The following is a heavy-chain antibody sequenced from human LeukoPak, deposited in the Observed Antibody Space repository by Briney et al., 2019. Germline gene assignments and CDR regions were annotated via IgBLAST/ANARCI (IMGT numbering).Heavy chain of an antibody. Sequence: GGSLRLSCTASGFIFSSYQKKWVRRAPGEGVEGGSYISSSGRGIYYADSVKGRFTISRDNAKNSLYLPMNSLRDEDTAVYYCVTGLGSSDYYFSYFDNWGQGTLVTVSS. J-gene: IGHJ4*02. D-gene: IGHD3-22*01. CDR3: VTGLGSSDYYFSYFDN. V-gene: IGHV3-48*03. CDR2: ISSSGRGI. CDR1: GFIFSSYQ.